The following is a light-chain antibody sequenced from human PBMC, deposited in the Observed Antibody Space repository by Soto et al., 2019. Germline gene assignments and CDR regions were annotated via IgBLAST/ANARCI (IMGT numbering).Light chain of an antibody. CDR1: HSNIGAGFD. CDR3: QSFESRPTIFYV. V-gene: IGLV1-40*01. J-gene: IGLJ1*01. Sequence: QPVLTQPPSVSGAPGQRVTISCTGTHSNIGAGFDVHWYQRLPGTAPKLLIFGNSNRPSGVPDRFSGSKSGTSASLAITGLQAEDEAHYYCQSFESRPTIFYVLGTGTKLTVL. CDR2: GNS.